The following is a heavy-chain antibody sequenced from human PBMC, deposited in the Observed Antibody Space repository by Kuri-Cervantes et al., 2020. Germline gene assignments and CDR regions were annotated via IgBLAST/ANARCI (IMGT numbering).Heavy chain of an antibody. CDR1: GGSISSSSYY. D-gene: IGHD7-27*01. J-gene: IGHJ4*02. Sequence: ESLKISCTVSGGSISSSSYYWGWIRQPPGKGLEWIGSIYYSGSTYYNPSLKSRVTISVDTSKNQFSLKLSSVTAADTAVYYCAREPNWGSGYWGQGTLVTVSS. CDR3: AREPNWGSGY. CDR2: IYYSGST. V-gene: IGHV4-39*07.